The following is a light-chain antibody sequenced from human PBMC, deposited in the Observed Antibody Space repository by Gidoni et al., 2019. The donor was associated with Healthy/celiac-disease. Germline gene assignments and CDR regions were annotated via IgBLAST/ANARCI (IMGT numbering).Light chain of an antibody. V-gene: IGKV1-5*03. CDR1: QSISSW. CDR3: QQYNTYSRT. Sequence: DIQMTQSPSTLSASVGDRVTITCRASQSISSWLAWYQQKPGKAPKLLIYKASSLESGVPSRFSGSASGTEFTLTISSLQPDDFATYYCQQYNTYSRTFGQXTKVEIK. CDR2: KAS. J-gene: IGKJ1*01.